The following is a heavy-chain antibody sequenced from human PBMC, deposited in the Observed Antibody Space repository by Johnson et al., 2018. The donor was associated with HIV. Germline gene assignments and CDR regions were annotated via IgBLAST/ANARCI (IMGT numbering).Heavy chain of an antibody. V-gene: IGHV3-9*01. CDR3: AKDNVVGALTIWGNRAFDS. Sequence: VQLVESGGGLVQPGRSLRLSCAASGFTFDDYAMHWVRQAPGKGLEWVSGISWNSGSIGYADSVRGRFTISRDNAKNSLYLQVNSLRADDTALYYCAKDNVVGALTIWGNRAFDSWGQGTMVTVSS. D-gene: IGHD1-26*01. J-gene: IGHJ3*01. CDR1: GFTFDDYA. CDR2: ISWNSGSI.